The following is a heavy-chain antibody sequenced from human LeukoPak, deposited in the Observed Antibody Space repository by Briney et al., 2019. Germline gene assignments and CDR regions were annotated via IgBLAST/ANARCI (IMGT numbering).Heavy chain of an antibody. Sequence: PGGSLRLSSAASGFAFSSQSMGWVRQAPGKGLEWVSVISDSGSITYYADSVKGRLTISRDNSKNTLFLQMNSLRAEDTAVYYCAKDARRTSGWYFFDYWGQGTLVTVSS. D-gene: IGHD6-19*01. V-gene: IGHV3-23*01. CDR2: ISDSGSIT. J-gene: IGHJ4*02. CDR3: AKDARRTSGWYFFDY. CDR1: GFAFSSQS.